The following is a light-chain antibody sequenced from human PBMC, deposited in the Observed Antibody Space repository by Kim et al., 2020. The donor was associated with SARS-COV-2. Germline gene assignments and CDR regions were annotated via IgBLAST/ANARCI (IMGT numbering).Light chain of an antibody. CDR2: GAA. V-gene: IGKV3-20*01. CDR3: QQYGSVPKST. Sequence: ARDSLTSRSRHSLSISNSAGYQQKNRQDPSLLIYGAASRVHGIPDRSRGSGAGTEVTLSTSRLEPEDFAVYYCQQYGSVPKSTFGQGTRLEIK. J-gene: IGKJ5*01. CDR1: HSLSISN.